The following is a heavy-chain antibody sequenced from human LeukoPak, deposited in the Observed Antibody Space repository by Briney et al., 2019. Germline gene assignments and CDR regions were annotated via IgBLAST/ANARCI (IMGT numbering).Heavy chain of an antibody. CDR3: TTPPD. J-gene: IGHJ4*02. V-gene: IGHV3-15*01. Sequence: GGSLRLSCTASGFSFSDAWMTWVRQAPGKGLEWVGRIKPIATGGTTEYAAPVRGRFTISRDDSKNTVYQQMNSLESEDTAVYYCTTPPDWGQGTLVTVSS. CDR1: GFSFSDAW. CDR2: IKPIATGGTT.